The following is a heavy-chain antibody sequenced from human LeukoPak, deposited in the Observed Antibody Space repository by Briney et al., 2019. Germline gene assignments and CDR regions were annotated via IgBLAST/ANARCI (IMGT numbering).Heavy chain of an antibody. V-gene: IGHV3-43*01. CDR3: VQGLCTGTSCWSSYDN. J-gene: IGHJ4*02. D-gene: IGHD2-2*01. Sequence: PAGSLRLTCAASKFTFDDYTMHWVRQAPGKGLEWVSLISWDGAATYYADSVKGRFTISRDNSKNSLYLQMNSLRTEDTALYYCVQGLCTGTSCWSSYDNWGQGTLVTASS. CDR1: KFTFDDYT. CDR2: ISWDGAAT.